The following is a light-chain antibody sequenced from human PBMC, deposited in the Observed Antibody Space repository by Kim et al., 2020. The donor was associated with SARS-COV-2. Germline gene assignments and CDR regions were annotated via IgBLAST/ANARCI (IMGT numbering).Light chain of an antibody. J-gene: IGLJ2*01. CDR1: SLRRYY. CDR2: GKN. CDR3: KSRDSSGKVV. Sequence: VALGQTVRITCQGDSLRRYYASWYQQKPGQAPVLVIYGKNNRPSGIPDRFSGSSSGNTASLTITGAQAEEEADYYCKSRDSSGKVVFGGGTQLT. V-gene: IGLV3-19*01.